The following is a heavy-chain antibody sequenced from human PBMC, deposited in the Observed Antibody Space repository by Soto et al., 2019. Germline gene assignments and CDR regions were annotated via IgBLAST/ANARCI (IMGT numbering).Heavy chain of an antibody. CDR3: ARVESIAGPGGYYYYGMDV. CDR2: IIPIFGTA. Sequence: QMQLVQSGAEVKKPGSSVKVSCKASGGTFSSYAISWVRQAPGQGLEWMGGIIPIFGTANYAQKFQGRVTITADESTSTAYMELSSLRSEDTAVYYCARVESIAGPGGYYYYGMDVWGQGTTVTVSS. D-gene: IGHD6-6*01. J-gene: IGHJ6*02. V-gene: IGHV1-69*01. CDR1: GGTFSSYA.